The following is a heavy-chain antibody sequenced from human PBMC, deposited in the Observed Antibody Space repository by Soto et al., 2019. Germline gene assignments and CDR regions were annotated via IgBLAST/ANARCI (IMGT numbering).Heavy chain of an antibody. V-gene: IGHV4-4*02. CDR1: GVSISSSQW. CDR3: GRTKDYFYGVDV. Sequence: QVQLQESGPGLVKPSGTLSLTCAVSGVSISSSQWWSWVRQPPGKGLEWIGEIYHNERTNYNPSLKSRLTMSLDKSXNXXXLKLSSVTAADTATYYCGRTKDYFYGVDVWGQGTTVTVSS. J-gene: IGHJ6*02. CDR2: IYHNERT.